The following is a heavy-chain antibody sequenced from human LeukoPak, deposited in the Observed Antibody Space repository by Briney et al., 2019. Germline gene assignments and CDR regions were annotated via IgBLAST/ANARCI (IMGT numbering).Heavy chain of an antibody. CDR2: VRYDGSNT. J-gene: IGHJ4*02. D-gene: IGHD2-2*02. Sequence: PGGSLRLSCAASGFTFSNYGMHWVRQAPGKGLEWVSFVRYDGSNTYYADSVKGRFTISRDNSKNTLYLQMNSLRAEDTAVYYCAKGSLADCSSTSCYRGFHYWGQGTVVTVSS. CDR3: AKGSLADCSSTSCYRGFHY. CDR1: GFTFSNYG. V-gene: IGHV3-30*02.